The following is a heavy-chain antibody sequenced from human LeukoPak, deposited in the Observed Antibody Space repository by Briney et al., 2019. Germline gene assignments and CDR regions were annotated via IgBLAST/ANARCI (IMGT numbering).Heavy chain of an antibody. V-gene: IGHV3-30-3*01. D-gene: IGHD3-10*01. Sequence: GGSLRLSCAASGFTFSNYAMHWARQAPGKGLECVAFISHDRSNSCHADSVKGRFTISRDNSKNTLYLQMNSLTDEDTAVYYCARDLSGSYMSDYWGQGTLVTVSS. CDR3: ARDLSGSYMSDY. CDR1: GFTFSNYA. J-gene: IGHJ4*02. CDR2: ISHDRSNS.